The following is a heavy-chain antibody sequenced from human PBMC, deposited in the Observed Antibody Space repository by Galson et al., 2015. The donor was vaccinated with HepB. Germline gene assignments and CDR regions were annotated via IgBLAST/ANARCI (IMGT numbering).Heavy chain of an antibody. CDR3: ARGDYGDYAFRSDY. D-gene: IGHD4-17*01. CDR1: GFTFTGFA. V-gene: IGHV3-48*01. J-gene: IGHJ4*02. Sequence: SLRLSCAASGFTFTGFAMNWVRQAPGKGLEWVSYISTSSTTIYYADSVKGRFTISRDNAKNSLYLQMNSLRVEDTAVYYCARGDYGDYAFRSDYWGQGTLVTVSS. CDR2: ISTSSTTI.